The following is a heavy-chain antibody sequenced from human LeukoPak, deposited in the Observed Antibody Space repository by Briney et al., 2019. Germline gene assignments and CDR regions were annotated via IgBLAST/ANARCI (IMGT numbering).Heavy chain of an antibody. D-gene: IGHD6-13*01. J-gene: IGHJ4*02. V-gene: IGHV3-33*01. CDR1: GFTFSSYG. Sequence: GGSLRLFCAASGFTFSSYGLHWVRQAPGKGLEWVAVIWYDGSNKYYADSVKGRFTISRDNSKNTLYLQMNSLRAEDTAVYYCAGTGIAAAGSTADYWGQGTLVTVSS. CDR3: AGTGIAAAGSTADY. CDR2: IWYDGSNK.